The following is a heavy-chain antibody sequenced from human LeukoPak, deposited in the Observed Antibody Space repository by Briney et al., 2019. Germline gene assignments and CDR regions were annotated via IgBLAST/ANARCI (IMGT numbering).Heavy chain of an antibody. V-gene: IGHV3-21*01. Sequence: GGSLRLSCAASGFTFSSYSMNWVRQAPGKGLEWVSTISSSSSYLYYADSVKGRFTISRDNAKNSLYLQMNSLRAEDTAVYYCASPLHLPWGQGTLVTVSS. J-gene: IGHJ5*02. CDR2: ISSSSSYL. CDR3: ASPLHLP. D-gene: IGHD4-11*01. CDR1: GFTFSSYS.